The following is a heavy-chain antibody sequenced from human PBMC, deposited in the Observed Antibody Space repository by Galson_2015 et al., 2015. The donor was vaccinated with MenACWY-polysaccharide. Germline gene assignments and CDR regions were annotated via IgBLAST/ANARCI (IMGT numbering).Heavy chain of an antibody. CDR1: GGTFSSYA. V-gene: IGHV1-69*13. CDR3: ARDPGPPGYCSSTSCPEHYYYYYMDV. CDR2: IIPIFGTA. J-gene: IGHJ6*03. D-gene: IGHD2-2*01. Sequence: SVKVSCKASGGTFSSYAISWVRQAPGQGLEWMGGIIPIFGTANYAQKFQGRVTITADESTSTAYMELSSLRSEDTAVYYCARDPGPPGYCSSTSCPEHYYYYYMDVWGKGTTVTVSS.